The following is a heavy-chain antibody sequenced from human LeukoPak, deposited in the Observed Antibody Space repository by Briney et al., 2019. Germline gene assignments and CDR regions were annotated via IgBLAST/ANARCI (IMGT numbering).Heavy chain of an antibody. Sequence: PSETLSLTCTVSGGSISSYYWSWIRQPPGKGLEWIGYIYYSGSTNYSPSLKSRATISIDTSKNQFSLQLTSVTAADTAVYYCARCDSVTALDYWGQGTLVTVSS. J-gene: IGHJ4*02. D-gene: IGHD5-18*01. V-gene: IGHV4-59*01. CDR1: GGSISSYY. CDR2: IYYSGST. CDR3: ARCDSVTALDY.